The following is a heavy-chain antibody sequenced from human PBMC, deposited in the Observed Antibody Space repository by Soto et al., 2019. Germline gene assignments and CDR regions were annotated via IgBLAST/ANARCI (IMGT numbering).Heavy chain of an antibody. CDR2: INHSGST. CDR3: ARNYYGSGSYGKRHWFDP. V-gene: IGHV4-34*01. CDR1: GGSFSGYY. Sequence: SETLSLTCAVYGGSFSGYYWSWIRQRPGKGLEWIGEINHSGSTNYNPSLKSRVTISVDTSKNQFSLKLSSVTAADTAVYYCARNYYGSGSYGKRHWFDPWGQGTLVTV. J-gene: IGHJ5*02. D-gene: IGHD3-10*01.